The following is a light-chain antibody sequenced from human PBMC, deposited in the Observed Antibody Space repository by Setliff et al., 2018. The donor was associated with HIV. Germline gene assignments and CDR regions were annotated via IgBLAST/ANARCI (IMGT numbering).Light chain of an antibody. Sequence: VLTQPASVSGSPGQSITISCTGTSSDVGGYNSVSWYQQHPDRAPKLMIYDVSNRPSGVSNRFSGSKSGNTASLTISGLQAEDEADYYCSSYTSNSPYVFGTGTKVTVL. CDR1: SSDVGGYNS. CDR2: DVS. V-gene: IGLV2-14*03. CDR3: SSYTSNSPYV. J-gene: IGLJ1*01.